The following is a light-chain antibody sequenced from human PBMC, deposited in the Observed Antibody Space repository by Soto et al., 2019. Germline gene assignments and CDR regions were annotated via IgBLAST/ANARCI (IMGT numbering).Light chain of an antibody. CDR2: DAS. V-gene: IGKV1-5*01. CDR1: QSISSW. Sequence: IQMPQSPSTQSASVVDRCTITFRASQSISSWLAWYQQKPGKAPKLLIYDASSLKSGVPARFSGSGSGTEFTLTISSLQPDDFATNYCQQYKTYSTFGQGTRLEIK. J-gene: IGKJ5*01. CDR3: QQYKTYST.